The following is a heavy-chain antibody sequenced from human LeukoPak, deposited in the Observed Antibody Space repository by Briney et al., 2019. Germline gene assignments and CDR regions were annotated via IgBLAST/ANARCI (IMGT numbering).Heavy chain of an antibody. CDR1: EFIFSKYW. CDR3: AKGMAAAPPVEWYFDY. V-gene: IGHV3-23*01. Sequence: GGSLRLSCEASEFIFSKYWMSWVRQAPGKGLEWVSAISGGGGSTYYADSVKGRFTTSRDNTKNTLYLQMNSLRAEDTAVYYCAKGMAAAPPVEWYFDYWGQGTLVTVSS. J-gene: IGHJ4*02. CDR2: ISGGGGST. D-gene: IGHD6-13*01.